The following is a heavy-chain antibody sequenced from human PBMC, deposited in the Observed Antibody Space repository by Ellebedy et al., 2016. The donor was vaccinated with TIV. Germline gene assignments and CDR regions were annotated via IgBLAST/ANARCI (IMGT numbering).Heavy chain of an antibody. V-gene: IGHV4-30-2*01. CDR1: GGSISSGIHT. D-gene: IGHD2-21*01. CDR3: ARGGASFSDY. J-gene: IGHJ4*02. CDR2: IYDSGST. Sequence: SETLSLTCAVSGGSISSGIHTWSWIRQPPGKGLEWIGYIYDSGSTYYSPPLRGRLTISVDKSKNQLSLKLTSVTAADTAVYYCARGGASFSDYWGQGTLVTVSS.